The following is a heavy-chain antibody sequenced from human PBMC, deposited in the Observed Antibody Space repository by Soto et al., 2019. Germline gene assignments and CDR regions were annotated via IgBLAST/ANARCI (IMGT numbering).Heavy chain of an antibody. CDR2: ISASSSYS. J-gene: IGHJ6*02. D-gene: IGHD2-15*01. CDR1: GFTFSDYY. V-gene: IGHV3-11*06. CDR3: ASEYCSGGTCYYYGMDV. Sequence: PGGSLSLSCAASGFTFSDYYMSWVRQAPGKGLEWVSFISASSSYSKYADSVKGRFAISRDNSKNTLYLQMNSLRAEDTAVYYCASEYCSGGTCYYYGMDVWGQGTTVTVSS.